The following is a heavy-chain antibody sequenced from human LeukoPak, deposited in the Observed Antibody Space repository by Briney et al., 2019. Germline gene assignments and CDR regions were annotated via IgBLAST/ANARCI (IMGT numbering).Heavy chain of an antibody. CDR1: GFTFSTYG. V-gene: IGHV3-30*02. CDR3: AKDLRREVVVVPAAIRGDYYYYYMDV. D-gene: IGHD2-2*02. J-gene: IGHJ6*03. CDR2: IRYDGSNK. Sequence: PGGSLRLSCAASGFTFSTYGMHWVRQAPGKGLEWVAFIRYDGSNKYYSDSAKGRFTISRDNSKNTLYLQLSSLRAEETAVYYCAKDLRREVVVVPAAIRGDYYYYYMDVWGKGTTVTISS.